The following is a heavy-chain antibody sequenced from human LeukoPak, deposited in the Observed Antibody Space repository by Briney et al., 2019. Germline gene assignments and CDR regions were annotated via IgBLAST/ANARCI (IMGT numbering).Heavy chain of an antibody. Sequence: GGSLRLSCAASGFTFSSYAMSWVRQAPGKGLEWVSAISGSGGSTYYADSVKGRFTISRDNSKNTLYLQMNSLRAEDTAVYYCAKFQDWFAGSGQEELGYWGREPWSPSPQ. J-gene: IGHJ4*02. CDR1: GFTFSSYA. CDR2: ISGSGGST. D-gene: IGHD3-10*01. V-gene: IGHV3-23*01. CDR3: AKFQDWFAGSGQEELGY.